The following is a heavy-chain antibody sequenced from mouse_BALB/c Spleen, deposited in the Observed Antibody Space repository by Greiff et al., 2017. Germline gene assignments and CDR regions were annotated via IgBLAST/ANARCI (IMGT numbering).Heavy chain of an antibody. J-gene: IGHJ3*01. V-gene: IGHV5-12-1*01. CDR3: ERRRAWFAY. CDR1: GFSFSSYD. CDR2: ISSGGGST. Sequence: DVKLVESGGGLVKPGGSLKLSCAASGFSFSSYDMSWVRQTPEKRLEWVAYISSGGGSTYYPDTVKGRFTISRDNAKNTLYLQMSSLKSEDTAMYYCERRRAWFAYWGQGTLVTVSA.